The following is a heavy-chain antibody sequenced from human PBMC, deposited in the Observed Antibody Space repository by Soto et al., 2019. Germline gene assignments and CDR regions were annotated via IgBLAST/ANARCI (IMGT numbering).Heavy chain of an antibody. D-gene: IGHD3-10*01. CDR1: GYNFANYW. V-gene: IGHV5-51*01. J-gene: IGHJ5*02. CDR2: IYPGDSDT. Sequence: GESLKIFCQGSGYNFANYWIVWVRQMPGKGLEFMGIIYPGDSDTRYGPSFEGHVTISADKSISTAYLQWNSLKASDTAMYYCARDVRNRFAPWGQGTLVNVSS. CDR3: ARDVRNRFAP.